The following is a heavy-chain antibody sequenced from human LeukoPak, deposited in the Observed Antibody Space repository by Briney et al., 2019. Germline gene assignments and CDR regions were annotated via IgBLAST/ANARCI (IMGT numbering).Heavy chain of an antibody. CDR2: IIPNSGTA. Sequence: SVKVSCKASRGTFSNYAISWVRQAPGQGLEWMGGIIPNSGTAIYAQKFQGRVAITADESTSTAYMELSSLRSEDTAVYYCARGPHSSSSLDYWGQGTLVTVSS. D-gene: IGHD6-6*01. V-gene: IGHV1-69*13. CDR3: ARGPHSSSSLDY. CDR1: RGTFSNYA. J-gene: IGHJ4*02.